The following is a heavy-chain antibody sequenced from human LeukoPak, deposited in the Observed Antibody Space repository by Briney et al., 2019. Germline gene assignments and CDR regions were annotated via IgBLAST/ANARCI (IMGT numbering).Heavy chain of an antibody. D-gene: IGHD2-15*01. Sequence: SGGSLRLSCVASGFPLSSFAMSWVRQTPERGLEWVSATSSSDSGTYHADSVKGRFTISRDNLKNTLYLQMNFLRAEDTAVYYCARVLRYCSGGNCYSGGLGYMDVWGKGTTVTISS. CDR3: ARVLRYCSGGNCYSGGLGYMDV. CDR1: GFPLSSFA. V-gene: IGHV3-23*01. CDR2: TSSSDSGT. J-gene: IGHJ6*03.